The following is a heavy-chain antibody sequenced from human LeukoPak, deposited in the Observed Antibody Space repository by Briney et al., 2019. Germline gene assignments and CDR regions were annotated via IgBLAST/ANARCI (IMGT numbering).Heavy chain of an antibody. D-gene: IGHD3-10*01. Sequence: KPGESLKISCQGSGYSFTSYWIGWVRLMPGKGLEWMGIIYPGDSDTRYSPSFQGQVTISADKSISTAYLQWSSLKASDTAMYYCARHLPYYYGSGTKYYFDYWGQGTLVTVSS. J-gene: IGHJ4*02. CDR1: GYSFTSYW. V-gene: IGHV5-51*01. CDR2: IYPGDSDT. CDR3: ARHLPYYYGSGTKYYFDY.